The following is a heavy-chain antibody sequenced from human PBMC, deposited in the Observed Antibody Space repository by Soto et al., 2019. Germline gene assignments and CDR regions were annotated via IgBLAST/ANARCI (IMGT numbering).Heavy chain of an antibody. CDR1: GGTFSSYA. Sequence: QVQLVQSGAEVKKPGSSVKVSCTASGGTFSSYAISWVRQAPGQGLEWMGGIIPIFGTANYAQKFQGRVTITADESTSTADMELSSLRSEDTAVYYCAKGGWELLPYYFDCWGQGALVTVSS. D-gene: IGHD1-26*01. CDR3: AKGGWELLPYYFDC. CDR2: IIPIFGTA. V-gene: IGHV1-69*01. J-gene: IGHJ4*02.